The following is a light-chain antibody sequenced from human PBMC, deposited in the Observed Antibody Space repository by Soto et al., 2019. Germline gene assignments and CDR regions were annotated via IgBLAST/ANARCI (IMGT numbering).Light chain of an antibody. CDR2: AAS. Sequence: AIQMTQSPSSLSASVGDRVTITCRASQDIGNDLAWYQQRPGKAHKLLIYAASSLQSGVPSRFSGSGSGTDFTLTISSLQPGDFATYYCLQDYNFPLTFGGGTKVEIK. CDR3: LQDYNFPLT. J-gene: IGKJ4*01. V-gene: IGKV1-6*01. CDR1: QDIGND.